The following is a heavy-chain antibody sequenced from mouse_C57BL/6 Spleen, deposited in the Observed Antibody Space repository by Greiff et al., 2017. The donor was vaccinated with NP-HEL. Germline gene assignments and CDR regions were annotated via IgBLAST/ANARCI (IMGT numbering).Heavy chain of an antibody. CDR1: GFTFSSYG. V-gene: IGHV5-6*01. CDR3: ARQRTGTGFFDY. J-gene: IGHJ2*01. CDR2: ISSGGSYT. Sequence: EVQVVESGGDLVKPGGSLKLSCAASGFTFSSYGMSWVRQTPDKRLEWVATISSGGSYTYYPDSVKGRFTISRDNAKNTLYLQMSSLKSEDTAMYYCARQRTGTGFFDYWGKGTTLTVSS. D-gene: IGHD4-1*01.